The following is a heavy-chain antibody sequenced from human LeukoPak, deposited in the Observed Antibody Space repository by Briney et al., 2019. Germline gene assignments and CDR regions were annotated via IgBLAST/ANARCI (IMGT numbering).Heavy chain of an antibody. CDR3: AADSFGGGVVN. D-gene: IGHD3-16*01. J-gene: IGHJ4*02. CDR2: IVVGSGET. CDR1: GLTFTTSA. V-gene: IGHV1-58*01. Sequence: SVKVSCTASGLTFTTSAVQWVRQARGQRLEWIGWIVVGSGETKYAQKFQERVTITRDMSTSTAYMELSSLRSEDTAVYYCAADSFGGGVVNWGQGTLVTVSS.